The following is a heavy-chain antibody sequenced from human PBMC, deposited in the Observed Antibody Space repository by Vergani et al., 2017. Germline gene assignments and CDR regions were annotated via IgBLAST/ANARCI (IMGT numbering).Heavy chain of an antibody. V-gene: IGHV5-10-1*01. CDR3: ARRSSYDGYYYDSSGYYPD. D-gene: IGHD3-22*01. Sequence: EVQLVQSGAEVKKPGESLKISCKGSGYSFTSYWIGWVRQMPGKGLEWMWRIDPSDSYTNYSPSFQGHVTISADKSISTAYLQWSSLKASDTAMYYCARRSSYDGYYYDSSGYYPDWGQGTLVTVSS. CDR2: IDPSDSYT. CDR1: GYSFTSYW. J-gene: IGHJ4*02.